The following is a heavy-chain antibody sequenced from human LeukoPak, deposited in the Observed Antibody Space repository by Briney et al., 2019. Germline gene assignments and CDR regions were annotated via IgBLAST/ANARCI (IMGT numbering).Heavy chain of an antibody. CDR1: GLTVTSDY. J-gene: IGHJ4*02. V-gene: IGHV3-66*01. Sequence: GGSLRLSCAASGLTVTSDYMTWVRQAPGKGLEWVSVIYSGGSGGSTYYADSVKGRFTISRDNSKNTLYLQMNSLRVEDTAVYYCTRGRSGSYFDFWGQGALVTVSS. CDR2: IYSGGSGGST. CDR3: TRGRSGSYFDF. D-gene: IGHD1-26*01.